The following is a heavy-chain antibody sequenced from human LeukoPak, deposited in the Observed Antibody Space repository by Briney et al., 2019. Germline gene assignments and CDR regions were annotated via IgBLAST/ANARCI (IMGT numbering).Heavy chain of an antibody. CDR2: ISYDGSNT. CDR1: GFTFSSFG. D-gene: IGHD6-13*01. Sequence: GGSLRLSCAASGFTFSSFGMHWVRQAPGKGLEWVAVISYDGSNTYYADSVKGRFTTSRDNSKNTVYLQMNSLRAEDTAVYYCAKSYPSSWYALDYWGQGTLVTVSS. CDR3: AKSYPSSWYALDY. J-gene: IGHJ4*02. V-gene: IGHV3-30*18.